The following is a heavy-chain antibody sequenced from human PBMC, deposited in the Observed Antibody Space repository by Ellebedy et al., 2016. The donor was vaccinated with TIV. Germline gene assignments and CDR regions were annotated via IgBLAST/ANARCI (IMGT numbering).Heavy chain of an antibody. J-gene: IGHJ3*01. CDR3: AHAGRGFDV. Sequence: MPSETLSLTCTVSGGSISTFSWNWNRQSPGKGLEWIGYIYNGGHTFYNPSLTGRVTISLNTSKNQFSLSLTSVTAEDTTVYYCAHAGRGFDVWGQGTMVTVSS. V-gene: IGHV4-59*08. CDR1: GGSISTFS. CDR2: IYNGGHT.